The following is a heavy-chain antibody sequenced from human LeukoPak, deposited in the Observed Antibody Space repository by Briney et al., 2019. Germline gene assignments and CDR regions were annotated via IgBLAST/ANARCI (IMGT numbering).Heavy chain of an antibody. CDR3: ARVGGDSSGYRAGFGY. CDR1: GGSFSGYY. D-gene: IGHD3-22*01. V-gene: IGHV4-34*01. J-gene: IGHJ4*02. CDR2: INHSGST. Sequence: SETLSLTCAVYGGSFSGYYWSWIRQPPGKGLEWIGEINHSGSTNYNPSLKSRVTISVDTSKNQFSLKLSSVTAADTAVYYCARVGGDSSGYRAGFGYWGQGTLVTVSS.